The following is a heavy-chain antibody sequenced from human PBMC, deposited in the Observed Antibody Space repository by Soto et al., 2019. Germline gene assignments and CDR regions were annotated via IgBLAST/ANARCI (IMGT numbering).Heavy chain of an antibody. CDR2: INHSGST. V-gene: IGHV4-34*01. Sequence: PTETLSLTRAVYGGSFSGYYWSWFRQPPGKGLEWIGEINHSGSTNYNPSLKSRVTISVDTSKNQFSLKLSSVTAADTAVYYCARGLGLVVVPAASPGLFEPWGQGTLVTVPS. CDR3: ARGLGLVVVPAASPGLFEP. D-gene: IGHD2-2*01. J-gene: IGHJ5*02. CDR1: GGSFSGYY.